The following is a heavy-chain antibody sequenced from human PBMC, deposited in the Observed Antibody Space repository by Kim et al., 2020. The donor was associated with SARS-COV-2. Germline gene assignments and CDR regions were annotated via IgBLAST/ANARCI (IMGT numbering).Heavy chain of an antibody. V-gene: IGHV3-21*01. CDR3: VRDSDSRGNDAFDV. J-gene: IGHJ3*01. CDR1: GFSFSDCS. CDR2: ISDTSSYI. D-gene: IGHD4-4*01. Sequence: GGSLRLPCAVSGFSFSDCSMHWVRQAPGKGLEWVSAISDTSSYIFYEDSVKGRFTISRDNAKNSLYLQMNSLRDEDTAVYYCVRDSDSRGNDAFDVWGQGAMVTVSS.